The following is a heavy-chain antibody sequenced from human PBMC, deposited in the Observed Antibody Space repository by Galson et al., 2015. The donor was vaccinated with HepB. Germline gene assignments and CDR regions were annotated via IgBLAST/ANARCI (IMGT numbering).Heavy chain of an antibody. Sequence: SLRLSCAPSGFALNSYSVNWIRQAPGKGLEWVASITSSSSHIHYVDSVKGRFTISRDNAKNVMDLQMNALRDDDTAVYYCVRGLYEFWGGYRPDTFDLWGQGTMVTVSS. CDR3: VRGLYEFWGGYRPDTFDL. CDR2: ITSSSSHI. CDR1: GFALNSYS. J-gene: IGHJ3*01. V-gene: IGHV3-21*06. D-gene: IGHD3/OR15-3a*01.